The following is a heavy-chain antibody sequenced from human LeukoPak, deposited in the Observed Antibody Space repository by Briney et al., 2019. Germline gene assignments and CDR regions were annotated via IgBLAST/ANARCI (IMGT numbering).Heavy chain of an antibody. CDR1: GFTFSSYA. V-gene: IGHV3-30*04. D-gene: IGHD2-2*03. CDR3: ARDRGYCSSTSCYALYYFDY. Sequence: GGSLRLSCAASGFTFSSYAMHWVRQAPGKGLEWVAVISYDGSNKYYADSVKVRFTISRDNSKNTLYLQMNSLRAEDTAVYYCARDRGYCSSTSCYALYYFDYWGQGTLVTVSS. CDR2: ISYDGSNK. J-gene: IGHJ4*02.